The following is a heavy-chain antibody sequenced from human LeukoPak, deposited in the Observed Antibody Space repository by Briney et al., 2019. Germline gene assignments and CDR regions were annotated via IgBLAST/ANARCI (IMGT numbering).Heavy chain of an antibody. V-gene: IGHV4-59*01. CDR1: GGSFSGYY. CDR3: ARGPLRDVVVPAAIPYYFDY. CDR2: IYYSGST. J-gene: IGHJ4*02. D-gene: IGHD2-2*02. Sequence: SETLSLTCAVYGGSFSGYYWSWIRQPPGKGLEWIGYIYYSGSTNYNPSLKSRVTISVDTSKNQFSLKLSSVTAADTAVYYCARGPLRDVVVPAAIPYYFDYWGQGTLVTVSS.